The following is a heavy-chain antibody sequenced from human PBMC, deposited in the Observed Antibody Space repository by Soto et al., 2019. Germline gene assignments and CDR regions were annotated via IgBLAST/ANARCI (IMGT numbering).Heavy chain of an antibody. J-gene: IGHJ4*02. CDR2: IKQDGSEE. CDR1: GFTFNNYW. D-gene: IGHD2-2*01. CDR3: ARGRCSSTSCYY. Sequence: EIQLVESGGGLVQPGGSLRLSCIASGFTFNNYWMTWVRQAPGKGLEWVANIKQDGSEEYYVDSVKGRFTISRDNAKNSVYLLMNSLRAEDTAVYYCARGRCSSTSCYYWGQGTLVTVSS. V-gene: IGHV3-7*01.